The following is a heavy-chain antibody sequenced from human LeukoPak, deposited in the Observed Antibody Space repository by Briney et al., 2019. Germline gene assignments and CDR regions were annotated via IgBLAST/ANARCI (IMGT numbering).Heavy chain of an antibody. CDR1: GGSISSSSYY. Sequence: SETLSLTCTVSGGSISSSSYYWGWIRQPPGKGLEWIGSIYYSGSTYYNPSLKSRATISVDTSKNQFSLKLSSVSAADTAVYYCARDLKMGYSSGRYSWGTGSSNDYWGQGTLVTVSS. J-gene: IGHJ4*02. CDR3: ARDLKMGYSSGRYSWGTGSSNDY. D-gene: IGHD6-19*01. V-gene: IGHV4-39*07. CDR2: IYYSGST.